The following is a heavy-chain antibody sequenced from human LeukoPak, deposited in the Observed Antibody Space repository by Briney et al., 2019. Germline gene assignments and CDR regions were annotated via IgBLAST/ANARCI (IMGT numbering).Heavy chain of an antibody. D-gene: IGHD3-10*01. Sequence: PGGSLRLSCTASGFTFSIYAMSWVRQAPGRGLEWVSAITSSGDTTFYADSVRGRFTISRDNSKNTLYLQMSSLRAEDTAVYYCAKVRTVRGEGNWFDPWGQGTLVTVSS. V-gene: IGHV3-23*01. CDR1: GFTFSIYA. J-gene: IGHJ5*02. CDR2: ITSSGDTT. CDR3: AKVRTVRGEGNWFDP.